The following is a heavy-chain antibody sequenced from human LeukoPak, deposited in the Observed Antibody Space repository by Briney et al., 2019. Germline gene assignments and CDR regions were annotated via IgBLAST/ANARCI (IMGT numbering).Heavy chain of an antibody. J-gene: IGHJ4*02. CDR1: GYSIRSGYY. CDR3: ARARLWFGELKD. D-gene: IGHD3-10*01. Sequence: SETLSLTCTVSGYSIRSGYYWGWIRQPPGKGLEWIGSIYHSGSTYYNPSLKSRVTISVDTSKNQFSLKLSSVTAADTAVYYCARARLWFGELKDWGQGTLVTDSS. CDR2: IYHSGST. V-gene: IGHV4-38-2*02.